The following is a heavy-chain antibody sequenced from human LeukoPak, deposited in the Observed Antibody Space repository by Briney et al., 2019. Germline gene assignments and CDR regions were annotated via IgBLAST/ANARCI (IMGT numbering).Heavy chain of an antibody. Sequence: SETLSLTCTVSGYSISSGYYWGWIRQPPGKGLEWIGSISHSGSPYYNPSLKSRVTISVDTSKNQFSLKLSSVTAADTAVYYCARDFGFWSGYSSFDYWGQGTLVTVSS. CDR1: GYSISSGYY. CDR3: ARDFGFWSGYSSFDY. CDR2: ISHSGSP. V-gene: IGHV4-38-2*02. J-gene: IGHJ4*02. D-gene: IGHD3-3*01.